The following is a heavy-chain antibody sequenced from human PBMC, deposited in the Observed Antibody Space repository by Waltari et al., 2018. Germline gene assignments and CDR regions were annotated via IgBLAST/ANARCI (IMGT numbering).Heavy chain of an antibody. CDR1: GFTFSSYS. CDR3: ARTAAAGTGGSDY. J-gene: IGHJ4*02. V-gene: IGHV3-21*01. Sequence: EVQLVESGGGLVKPGGSLRLSCAASGFTFSSYSMNWVRQAPGKGVEWVSSISSSSSYIYYADSVKGRFTISRDNAKNSLYLQMNSLRAEDTAVYYCARTAAAGTGGSDYWGQGTLVTVSS. CDR2: ISSSSSYI. D-gene: IGHD6-13*01.